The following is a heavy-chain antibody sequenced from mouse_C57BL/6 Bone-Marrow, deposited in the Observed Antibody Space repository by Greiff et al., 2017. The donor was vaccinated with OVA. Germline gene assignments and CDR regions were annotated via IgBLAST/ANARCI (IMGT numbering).Heavy chain of an antibody. CDR1: GYTFTDYY. J-gene: IGHJ3*01. CDR2: INPNNGGT. CDR3: ASSTGTKEFAY. Sequence: VQLQQSGPELVKPGASVKISCKASGYTFTDYYMNWVKQSHGKSLEWIGDINPNNGGTSYNQKFKGKATLTVDKSSSTAYMELRSLTSEDSAVYYCASSTGTKEFAYWGQGTLVTVSA. D-gene: IGHD4-1*02. V-gene: IGHV1-26*01.